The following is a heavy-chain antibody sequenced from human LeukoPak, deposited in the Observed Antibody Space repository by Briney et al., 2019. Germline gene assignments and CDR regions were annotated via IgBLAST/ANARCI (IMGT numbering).Heavy chain of an antibody. V-gene: IGHV1-69*04. Sequence: SVKVSCKASGGTFSSYAISWVRQAPGQGLEWMGRIIPILGIANYAQKFQGRVTITADKSTSTAYMELSSLRSEDTAVYYCARDLTSWYFDVWGRGTLVTVSS. CDR1: GGTFSSYA. CDR2: IIPILGIA. J-gene: IGHJ2*01. CDR3: ARDLTSWYFDV.